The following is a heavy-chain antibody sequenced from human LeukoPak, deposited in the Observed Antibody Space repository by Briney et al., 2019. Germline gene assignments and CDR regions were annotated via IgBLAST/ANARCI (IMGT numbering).Heavy chain of an antibody. CDR2: IWYDGSNT. CDR3: AKGGSWATVTRTAFDI. J-gene: IGHJ3*02. V-gene: IGHV3-30*02. Sequence: PGGSLRLSCAASGFTFSSYGMHWVRQAPGKGLEWVAVIWYDGSNTYYADSVKGRFTISRDNSKNTLYLQMNSLRAEDTAVYYCAKGGSWATVTRTAFDIWGQGTMVSASS. D-gene: IGHD4-17*01. CDR1: GFTFSSYG.